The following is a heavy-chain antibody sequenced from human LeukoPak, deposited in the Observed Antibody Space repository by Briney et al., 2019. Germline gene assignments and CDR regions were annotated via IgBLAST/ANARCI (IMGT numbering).Heavy chain of an antibody. Sequence: GESLKISCKGSGYSFPTYWIGWVRQMPGKGLEWMGVIYPGDSDTRYSPSFRGRVTISADKSISTTYLQWTSLKASDTAMYYCARAITFRIVSPPDYWGQGTLVTVSS. CDR1: GYSFPTYW. CDR2: IYPGDSDT. D-gene: IGHD3-16*01. V-gene: IGHV5-51*01. J-gene: IGHJ4*02. CDR3: ARAITFRIVSPPDY.